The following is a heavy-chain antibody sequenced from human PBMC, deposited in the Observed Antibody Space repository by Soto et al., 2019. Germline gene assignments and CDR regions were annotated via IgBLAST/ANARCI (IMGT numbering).Heavy chain of an antibody. CDR1: GYGFTSYW. CDR2: IYPGDSDT. D-gene: IGHD3-3*01. J-gene: IGHJ6*03. CDR3: ARLRFLEWLPSAGYADV. Sequence: PGESLKISCKGSGYGFTSYWIGWVRQMPGKGLEWMGIIYPGDSDTRYSPSFQGQVTISADKSISTAYLQWSSLKASDTAMYYCARLRFLEWLPSAGYADVWGKGTTVNV. V-gene: IGHV5-51*01.